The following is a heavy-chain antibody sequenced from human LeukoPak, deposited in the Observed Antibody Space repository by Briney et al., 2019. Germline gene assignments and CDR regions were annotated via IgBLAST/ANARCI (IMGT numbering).Heavy chain of an antibody. CDR1: GFTFSSYE. Sequence: PGGSLRLSCAASGFTFSSYEMNWVRQAPGKGLEWVSYISSSGSTIYYADSVKGRFTISRDNAKNSLYLQMNSLRAEDTALYYCARVEMATIGTVYSFDYWGQGTLVTVSS. V-gene: IGHV3-48*03. J-gene: IGHJ4*02. CDR2: ISSSGSTI. CDR3: ARVEMATIGTVYSFDY. D-gene: IGHD5-24*01.